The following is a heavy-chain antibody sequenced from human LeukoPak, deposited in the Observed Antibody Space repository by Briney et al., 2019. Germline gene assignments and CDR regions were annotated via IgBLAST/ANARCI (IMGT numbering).Heavy chain of an antibody. J-gene: IGHJ4*02. CDR2: INWNGGST. Sequence: GGSLRLSCAASGFTFDDYGMSWVRQAPGKGLEWVSGINWNGGSTGYADSVKGRFTISRDNAKNSLYLQMNSLRAEDTALYYCARSRYCSSTSCSVYFDYWGQGTLVTVPS. CDR1: GFTFDDYG. D-gene: IGHD2-2*01. V-gene: IGHV3-20*04. CDR3: ARSRYCSSTSCSVYFDY.